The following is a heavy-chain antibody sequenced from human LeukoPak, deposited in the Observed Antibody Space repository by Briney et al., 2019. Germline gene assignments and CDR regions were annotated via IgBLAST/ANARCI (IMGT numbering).Heavy chain of an antibody. CDR3: ATAAAGTGDLDY. D-gene: IGHD6-13*01. CDR1: GYTLTELS. Sequence: GASVKVSCKVSGYTLTELSMHWVRQAPGKGLEWMGGFDPEDGETIYAQKFQSRVTMTEDTSTDTAYMELSSLRSEDTAVYYCATAAAGTGDLDYWGQGTLVTVSS. CDR2: FDPEDGET. J-gene: IGHJ4*02. V-gene: IGHV1-24*01.